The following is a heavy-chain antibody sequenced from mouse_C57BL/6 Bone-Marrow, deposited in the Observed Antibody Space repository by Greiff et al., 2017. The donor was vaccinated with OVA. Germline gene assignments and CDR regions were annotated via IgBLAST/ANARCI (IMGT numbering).Heavy chain of an antibody. Sequence: EVKLVESGTVLARPGASVKMSCKTSGYTFTSYWMHWVKQRPGQGLEWIGAIYPGNSDTSYNQKFKGKAKLTAVTSASTAYMELSSLTNEDSAVYYCTRDYDGSSYGWFAYWGQGTLVTVSA. CDR2: IYPGNSDT. V-gene: IGHV1-5*01. CDR1: GYTFTSYW. D-gene: IGHD1-1*01. CDR3: TRDYDGSSYGWFAY. J-gene: IGHJ3*01.